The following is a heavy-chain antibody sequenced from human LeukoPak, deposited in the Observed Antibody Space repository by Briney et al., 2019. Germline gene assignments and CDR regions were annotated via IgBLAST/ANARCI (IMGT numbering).Heavy chain of an antibody. J-gene: IGHJ4*02. CDR3: AKGDTVTPFDY. Sequence: PGGSLRLSCAASGFTFSSYWMSWVRQAPGKGLEWVANLRGDGGELNYLDSVKGRFTISRDNSKNTLYLQMNSLRAEDTAVYYCAKGDTVTPFDYWGQGTLVTVSS. D-gene: IGHD4-17*01. CDR1: GFTFSSYW. CDR2: LRGDGGEL. V-gene: IGHV3-7*01.